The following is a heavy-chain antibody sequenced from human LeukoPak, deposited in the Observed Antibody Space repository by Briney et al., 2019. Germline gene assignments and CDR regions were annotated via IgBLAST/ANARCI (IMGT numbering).Heavy chain of an antibody. D-gene: IGHD5-18*01. CDR2: INPSGGST. CDR1: GYTFTSYY. J-gene: IGHJ4*02. V-gene: IGHV1-46*01. CDR3: ARDVDTAGGGGLGTDY. Sequence: ASVKVSCKASGYTFTSYYMHWVRQAPGQGLEWMGIINPSGGSTSYAQRFQGRVTMTRDTSTSTVYMELSSLRSEDTAVYYCARDVDTAGGGGLGTDYWGQGTLVTVSS.